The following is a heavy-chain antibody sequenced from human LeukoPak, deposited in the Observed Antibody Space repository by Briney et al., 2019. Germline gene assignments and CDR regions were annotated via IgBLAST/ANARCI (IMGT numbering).Heavy chain of an antibody. CDR1: GYTFTSYD. CDR2: MNPNSGNT. D-gene: IGHD5-12*01. Sequence: GASVKVSCKASGYTFTSYDINWVRQATGQGLEWMGWMNPNSGNTGFAQKFQGRVTMTGNTSISTAYMELSSLRAEDTAVYYCATDDIVATPTWDDAFDIWGQGTMVTVSS. V-gene: IGHV1-8*01. CDR3: ATDDIVATPTWDDAFDI. J-gene: IGHJ3*02.